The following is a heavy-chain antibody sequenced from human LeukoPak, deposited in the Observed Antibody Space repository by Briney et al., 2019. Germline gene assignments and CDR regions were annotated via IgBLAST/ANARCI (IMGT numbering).Heavy chain of an antibody. CDR3: SKGRSTTSYDAFDI. J-gene: IGHJ3*02. CDR2: ISGSGDST. D-gene: IGHD2-2*01. V-gene: IGHV3-23*01. Sequence: GGSLSLSCAASGFTFSSYAMTWVRQAPGKGLEWVSAISGSGDSTYYAESVKGRFTISRENSKNTLHLQMNSLRAEDTAIYYCSKGRSTTSYDAFDIWGQGTMVTVSS. CDR1: GFTFSSYA.